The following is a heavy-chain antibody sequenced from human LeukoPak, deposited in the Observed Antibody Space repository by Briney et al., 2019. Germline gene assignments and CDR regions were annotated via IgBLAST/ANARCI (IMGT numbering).Heavy chain of an antibody. V-gene: IGHV4-34*01. CDR1: GGSFSGYY. CDR2: INHSGST. Sequence: PSETLSLTCAVYGGSFSGYYWSWIRQPPGKGLEWIGEINHSGSTNYNPPLKSRVTISVDTSKNQFSLKLSSVTAADTAVYYCARAGATVVTASNWFDPWGQGTLVTVSS. CDR3: ARAGATVVTASNWFDP. D-gene: IGHD2-21*02. J-gene: IGHJ5*02.